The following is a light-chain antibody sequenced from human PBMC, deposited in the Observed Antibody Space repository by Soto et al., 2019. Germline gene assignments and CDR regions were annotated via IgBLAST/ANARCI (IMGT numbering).Light chain of an antibody. J-gene: IGKJ1*01. CDR2: GAS. V-gene: IGKV3-20*01. CDR3: QQYGSSGT. CDR1: QSVSNNY. Sequence: IVLAQSPGTLSLSPGERATVSCRASQSVSNNYLGWYQQKPGQAPSLLIYGASNRATGIPDRFSGSGSGTDFTLTISRLEPEDFAVYYCQQYGSSGTFGQGTKVDIK.